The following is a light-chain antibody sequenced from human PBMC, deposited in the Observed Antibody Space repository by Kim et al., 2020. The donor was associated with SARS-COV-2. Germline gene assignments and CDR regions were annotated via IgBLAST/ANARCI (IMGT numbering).Light chain of an antibody. J-gene: IGKJ3*01. CDR1: QSVSSTY. CDR3: QQYDTSPFS. V-gene: IGKV3-20*01. CDR2: SAS. Sequence: SPGERATLSCRASQSVSSTYLAWYQQKPGQAPRLLIYSASSRATGIPDRFSGSGSGTDFTLTITRLEPEDFAVYYCQQYDTSPFSFGPGTKVDIK.